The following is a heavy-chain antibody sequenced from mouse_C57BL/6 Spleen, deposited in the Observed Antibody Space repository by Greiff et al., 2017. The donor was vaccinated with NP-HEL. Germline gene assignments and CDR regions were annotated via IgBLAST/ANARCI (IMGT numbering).Heavy chain of an antibody. D-gene: IGHD1-1*01. CDR2: ISSGSSTI. CDR3: ARHYGSNHYYAMDY. V-gene: IGHV5-17*01. CDR1: GFTFSDYG. Sequence: EVQGVESGGGLVKPGGSLKLSCAASGFTFSDYGMHWVRQAPEKGLEWVAYISSGSSTIYYADTVKGRFTIFRNNAKNTLFLQMTSLRSKVTAMYYCARHYGSNHYYAMDYWGQGASVTVSS. J-gene: IGHJ4*01.